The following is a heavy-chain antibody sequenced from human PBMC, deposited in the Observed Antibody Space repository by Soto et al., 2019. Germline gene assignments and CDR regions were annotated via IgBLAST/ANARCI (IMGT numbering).Heavy chain of an antibody. CDR1: GFTFSSYA. V-gene: IGHV3-23*01. CDR3: EKDTYSSSQILDFDY. J-gene: IGHJ4*02. CDR2: ISGSGGST. D-gene: IGHD6-13*01. Sequence: VGSLRLSCAVSGFTFSSYAMSWVRQAPGKGLEWVSAISGSGGSTYYADSVKGRFTISRDNSKNTLYLQMNSLRAEDTAVYYYEKDTYSSSQILDFDYWGQGTLVTVSS.